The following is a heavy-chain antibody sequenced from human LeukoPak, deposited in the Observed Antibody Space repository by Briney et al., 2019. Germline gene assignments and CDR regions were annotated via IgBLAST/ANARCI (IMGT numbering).Heavy chain of an antibody. V-gene: IGHV3-49*04. D-gene: IGHD3-10*01. Sequence: GGSLRLSCTASGFTFGEYPMSWVRQAPGKGLEWVAFIRSKAYGGTTEYAASVKGRFTISRDDSKSIAYLQMNSLKIEDTAVYYCTRDRVWFGELFSVYYYYYMDVWGKGTTVTIS. CDR2: IRSKAYGGTT. CDR1: GFTFGEYP. J-gene: IGHJ6*03. CDR3: TRDRVWFGELFSVYYYYYMDV.